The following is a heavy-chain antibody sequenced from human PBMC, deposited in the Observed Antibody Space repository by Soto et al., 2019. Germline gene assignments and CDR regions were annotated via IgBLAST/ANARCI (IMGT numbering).Heavy chain of an antibody. D-gene: IGHD5-12*01. V-gene: IGHV1-18*01. CDR3: AKAVIVATMAGRGTSFDY. J-gene: IGHJ4*02. CDR2: VSGADGDT. Sequence: QVQLVQSGAEVKKPGASVRVSCKASGYSFTSYHIAWVRQAPGQGLEWMGSVSGADGDTNYAQNLQGRVTMTTDPSTNTAYKELRSLRSDDTSMYFCAKAVIVATMAGRGTSFDYWGQGPLVTVSS. CDR1: GYSFTSYH.